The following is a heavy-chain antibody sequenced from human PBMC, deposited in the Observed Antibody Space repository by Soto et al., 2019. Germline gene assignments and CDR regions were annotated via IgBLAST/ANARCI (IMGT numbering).Heavy chain of an antibody. D-gene: IGHD6-13*01. CDR1: GYSFSSYA. Sequence: VSVKLSCKASGYSFSSYAMHLVRQAPGQRLEWMGWINAGNGNTKYSQKFQGGVTITRDTSASTAYMELSSLRSEDTAVYYCARALYSSSWYLSAFDIWGQGTMVTVSS. CDR2: INAGNGNT. CDR3: ARALYSSSWYLSAFDI. V-gene: IGHV1-3*01. J-gene: IGHJ3*02.